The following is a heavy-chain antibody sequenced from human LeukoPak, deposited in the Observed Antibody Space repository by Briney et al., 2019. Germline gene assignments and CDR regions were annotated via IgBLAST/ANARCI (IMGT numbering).Heavy chain of an antibody. CDR1: GFSFTNAW. J-gene: IGHJ4*02. CDR3: DLGITMIRGVIVS. Sequence: GGSLRLSCAASGFSFTNAWMSWVRQAPGKGLEWVGRIKSKADGETTDYAAPVKGRFTMSRDDSKATLYLQMNSLKAEDTAVYSTDLGITMIRGVIVSWGQGTLVTVPS. D-gene: IGHD3-10*01. CDR2: IKSKADGETT. V-gene: IGHV3-15*01.